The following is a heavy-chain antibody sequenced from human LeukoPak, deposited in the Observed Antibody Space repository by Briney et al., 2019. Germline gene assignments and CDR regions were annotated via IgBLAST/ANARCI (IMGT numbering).Heavy chain of an antibody. CDR3: ARDDGGFDY. D-gene: IGHD3-10*01. J-gene: IGHJ4*02. V-gene: IGHV1-69*04. CDR2: IIPILGIA. CDR1: GGTFTSYA. Sequence: SVKVSCKASGGTFTSYAISWVRQAPGQGLGWMGRIIPILGIANYAQKFQGRVTITADKSTSTACMELSSLRSEDTAVYYCARDDGGFDYWGQGTLVTVSS.